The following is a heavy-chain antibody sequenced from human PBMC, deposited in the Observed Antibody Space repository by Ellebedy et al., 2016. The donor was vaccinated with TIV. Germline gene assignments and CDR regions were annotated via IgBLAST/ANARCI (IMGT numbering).Heavy chain of an antibody. CDR1: GFTFSNHA. Sequence: GGSLRLXXAASGFTFSNHAMAWVRQAPGKGLEWVSSITSTADRTHYADSVKGRFTISRDNSKNTVDLQMNSLRAEDTAVYYCAKGRGSSVIDYYYYGMDVWGQGTSVTVSS. CDR2: ITSTADRT. CDR3: AKGRGSSVIDYYYYGMDV. J-gene: IGHJ6*02. V-gene: IGHV3-23*01. D-gene: IGHD2-21*01.